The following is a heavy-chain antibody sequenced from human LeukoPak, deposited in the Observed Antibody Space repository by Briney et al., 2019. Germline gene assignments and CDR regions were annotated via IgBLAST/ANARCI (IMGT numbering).Heavy chain of an antibody. CDR3: ARAMGQYYGSGSYVFDY. D-gene: IGHD3-10*01. CDR1: GGSISSGGYS. J-gene: IGHJ4*02. V-gene: IGHV4-30-2*05. CDR2: IYYSGST. Sequence: SRTLSLTCAVSGGSISSGGYSWSWIRQPPGKGLEWIGYIYYSGSTYYNPSLKSRVTISVDTSKNQFSLKLSSVTAADTAVYYCARAMGQYYGSGSYVFDYWGQGTLVTVSS.